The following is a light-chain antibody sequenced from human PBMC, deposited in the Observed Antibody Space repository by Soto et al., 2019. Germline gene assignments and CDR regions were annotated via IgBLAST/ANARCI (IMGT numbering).Light chain of an antibody. CDR2: DAS. V-gene: IGKV3-11*01. J-gene: IGKJ5*01. Sequence: IVLTQSPATLSLSPGERATLSCRASQSVSSYLAWYQQKPGQAPRLLIYDASHRATGIPARFSGSGPGTDYTLTISSLEPEDFAVYSCQQRSNWPPPITFGQGTRLEIK. CDR3: QQRSNWPPPIT. CDR1: QSVSSY.